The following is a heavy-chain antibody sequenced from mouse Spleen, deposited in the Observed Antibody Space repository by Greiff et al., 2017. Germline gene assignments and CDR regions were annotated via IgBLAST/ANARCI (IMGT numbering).Heavy chain of an antibody. J-gene: IGHJ4*01. CDR1: GYTFTSYW. Sequence: VKLQQPGAELVRPGSSVKLSCKASGYTFTSYWMHWVKQRPIQGLEWIGNIDPSDSETHYNQKFKDKATLTVDKSSSTAYMQLSSLTSEDSAVYYCARDSSGLYAMDYWGQGTSVTVSS. D-gene: IGHD3-2*02. CDR2: IDPSDSET. V-gene: IGHV1-52*01. CDR3: ARDSSGLYAMDY.